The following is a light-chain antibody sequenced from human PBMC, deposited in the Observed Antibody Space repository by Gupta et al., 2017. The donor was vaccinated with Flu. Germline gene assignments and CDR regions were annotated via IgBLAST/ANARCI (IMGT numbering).Light chain of an antibody. CDR3: YAYAGRNTWV. V-gene: IGLV2-11*01. J-gene: IGLJ3*02. CDR1: SSAIGGYDY. CDR2: DDN. Sequence: SSLTPPRSVSGSPGPSVTISFTGTSSAIGGYDYVSWYQQPPGKAPKLMVYDDNKRTAEVPDRFSGSKSGNTASLSITGREEEDEADYYCYAYAGRNTWVFGGGTKLTVL.